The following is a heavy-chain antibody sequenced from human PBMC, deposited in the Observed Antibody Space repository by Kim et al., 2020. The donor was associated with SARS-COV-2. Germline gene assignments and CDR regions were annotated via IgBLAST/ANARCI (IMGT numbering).Heavy chain of an antibody. CDR2: IYYSGST. CDR1: GGSVSSDSYY. V-gene: IGHV4-61*01. J-gene: IGHJ4*02. CDR3: ARERPSSGFLDY. Sequence: SETLSLTCTVSGGSVSSDSYYWSWIRQPPGKGLECIGYIYYSGSTNYNPSFKSRVTISLDTSKNQFSLKLSSVTAADTAVYYCARERPSSGFLDYWGQGTLVIVSS.